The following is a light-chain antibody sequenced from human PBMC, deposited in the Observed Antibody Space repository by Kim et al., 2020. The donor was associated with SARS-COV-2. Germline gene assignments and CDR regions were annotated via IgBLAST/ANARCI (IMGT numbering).Light chain of an antibody. V-gene: IGKV3-11*01. CDR2: DAS. CDR3: QQRGDWPLT. CDR1: QSISSY. J-gene: IGKJ4*01. Sequence: EIVLTQSPATLSLSPGARATLSCRASQSISSYLAWYQQKPGQAPRLLIYDASNRATGIPARFSGSGSGTDFTLTISSLESEDFAVYYCQQRGDWPLTFGGGTKVEI.